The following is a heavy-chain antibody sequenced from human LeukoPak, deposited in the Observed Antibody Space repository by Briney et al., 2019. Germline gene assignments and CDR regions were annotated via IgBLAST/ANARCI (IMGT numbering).Heavy chain of an antibody. Sequence: PSETLSLTCTVSGGSISSYYWSWIRQPPGKGLEWIGYIYYSGSTNYNPSLKSRVTISVDTSKNQFSLKLSSVTAADTAVYYCARALRSDHPYYYYYMDVWGKGTTVTVSS. V-gene: IGHV4-59*01. CDR1: GGSISSYY. D-gene: IGHD3-3*01. J-gene: IGHJ6*03. CDR3: ARALRSDHPYYYYYMDV. CDR2: IYYSGST.